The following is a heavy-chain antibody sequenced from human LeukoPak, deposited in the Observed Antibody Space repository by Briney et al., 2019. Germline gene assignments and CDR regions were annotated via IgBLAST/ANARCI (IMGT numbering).Heavy chain of an antibody. CDR1: GFTFSSYE. J-gene: IGHJ6*02. CDR3: ARVQQPSGIQGYYYGMDV. Sequence: GGSLRLSCAASGFTFSSYEMKWVRQAPGKGLEGVSYISSGDSTTYYADSVKGRFTIARDNDKNSLYLQMNSLRAEDTAVYYCARVQQPSGIQGYYYGMDVWGQGTTVTVSS. CDR2: ISSGDSTT. V-gene: IGHV3-48*03. D-gene: IGHD6-13*01.